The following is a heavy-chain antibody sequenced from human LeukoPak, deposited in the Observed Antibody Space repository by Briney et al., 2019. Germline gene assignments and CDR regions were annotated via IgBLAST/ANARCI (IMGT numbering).Heavy chain of an antibody. V-gene: IGHV3-23*01. CDR2: ITGSGGST. CDR3: AKSRAAATTLLFDY. Sequence: GGSLRLSCAASGFTFSSYAMSWVRQAPGKGLEWVSAITGSGGSTFYADSVKGRFTISRDNSKNTLYLQMNSLRAEDTAVYYCAKSRAAATTLLFDYWGQGTLVTVSS. J-gene: IGHJ4*02. CDR1: GFTFSSYA. D-gene: IGHD6-13*01.